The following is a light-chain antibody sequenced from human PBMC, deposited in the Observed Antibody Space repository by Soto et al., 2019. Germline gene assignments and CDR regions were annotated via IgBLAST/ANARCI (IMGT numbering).Light chain of an antibody. CDR1: TSDIGAYDY. Sequence: QSALTQPASLSGSPGQSITISCTGTTSDIGAYDYVSWLQQHPGKAPKLMISEVNNRPSGVSNRFSGSKSGNTASLTISGLQAEDEADYYCCSYAGSSTVVFGTGTKLTVL. J-gene: IGLJ1*01. V-gene: IGLV2-14*01. CDR2: EVN. CDR3: CSYAGSSTVV.